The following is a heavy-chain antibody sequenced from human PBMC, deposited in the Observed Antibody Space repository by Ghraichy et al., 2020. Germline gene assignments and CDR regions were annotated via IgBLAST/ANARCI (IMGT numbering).Heavy chain of an antibody. CDR2: IYYSGST. D-gene: IGHD3-3*01. J-gene: IGHJ2*01. CDR1: GGSISSYY. Sequence: SETLSLTCTVSGGSISSYYWSWIRQPPGKGLEWIGYIYYSGSTNYNPSLKSRVTISVDTSKNQFSLKLSSVTAADTAVYYCARGGKDDFWSGSNLNWYFDLWGRGTLVTVSS. V-gene: IGHV4-59*01. CDR3: ARGGKDDFWSGSNLNWYFDL.